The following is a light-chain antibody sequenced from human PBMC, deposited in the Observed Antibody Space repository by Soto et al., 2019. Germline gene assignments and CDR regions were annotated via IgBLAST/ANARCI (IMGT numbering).Light chain of an antibody. J-gene: IGKJ2*01. V-gene: IGKV4-1*01. Sequence: DIVMTQSPDSLAVSLGERATINCKSSQSVLYSSTNKNYLAWYQQKPGQPPKLLIYWASTRESGVPDRFSGSGSGTDFTLTISSLQAEDVAVYYCQQYYSTPQNTFGQGTKLEIK. CDR2: WAS. CDR1: QSVLYSSTNKNY. CDR3: QQYYSTPQNT.